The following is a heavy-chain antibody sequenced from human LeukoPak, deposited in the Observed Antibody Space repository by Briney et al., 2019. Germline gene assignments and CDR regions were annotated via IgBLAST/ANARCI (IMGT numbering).Heavy chain of an antibody. CDR3: ARGARSTMAACGMDV. CDR1: GGTFSSYA. V-gene: IGHV1-69*13. J-gene: IGHJ6*02. Sequence: ASVKVSCKASGGTFSSYAISWVRQAPGQGLEWMGGIIPIFGTANYAQKFQGRVTITADESTSTAYMELSSLRSEDTAVYYCARGARSTMAACGMDVWGQGTTVTVSS. CDR2: IIPIFGTA. D-gene: IGHD3-10*01.